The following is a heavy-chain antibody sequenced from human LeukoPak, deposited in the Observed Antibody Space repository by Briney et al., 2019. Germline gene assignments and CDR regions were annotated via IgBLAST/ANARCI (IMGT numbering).Heavy chain of an antibody. D-gene: IGHD2-2*01. CDR3: AKDVPSAYFDY. Sequence: GGSLRLSCAASGFTFSNYGMHWVRQAPGKGLEWVAFVRYDETTKFYADSVKGRFTISIDNSKTTLYLQMNSLRAEDTAVYYCAKDVPSAYFDYWGQGTLVTISS. V-gene: IGHV3-30*02. J-gene: IGHJ4*02. CDR2: VRYDETTK. CDR1: GFTFSNYG.